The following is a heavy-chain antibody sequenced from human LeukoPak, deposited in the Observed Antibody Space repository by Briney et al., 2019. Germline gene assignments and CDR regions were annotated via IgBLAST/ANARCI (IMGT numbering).Heavy chain of an antibody. J-gene: IGHJ3*02. Sequence: SETLSLTCTVSGGSISSYYWSRIRQPAGKGLEWIGRIYTSGSTNYNPSLKSRVTISVDKSKNQFSLKLSSVTAADTAVYYCARERHATWNYLGRAFDIWGQGTMVTVSS. CDR2: IYTSGST. V-gene: IGHV4-4*07. CDR3: ARERHATWNYLGRAFDI. D-gene: IGHD1-7*01. CDR1: GGSISSYY.